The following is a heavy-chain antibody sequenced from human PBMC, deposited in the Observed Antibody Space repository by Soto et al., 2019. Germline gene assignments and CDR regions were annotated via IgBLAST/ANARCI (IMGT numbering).Heavy chain of an antibody. Sequence: ASVKVSCKVSGYTFTELAMHWVRQAPGKGLEWMGGIDPEDGETIYAQKFQGRVTMTEDTSTDTAYMELSSLRSEDTAVYYCATTYQTLKYCYASSGYPYYFDYWGQGTLVTVSS. V-gene: IGHV1-24*01. CDR2: IDPEDGET. D-gene: IGHD3-22*01. CDR1: GYTFTELA. CDR3: ATTYQTLKYCYASSGYPYYFDY. J-gene: IGHJ4*02.